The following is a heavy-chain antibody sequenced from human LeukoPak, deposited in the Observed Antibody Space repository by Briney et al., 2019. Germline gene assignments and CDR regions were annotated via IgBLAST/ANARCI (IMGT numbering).Heavy chain of an antibody. J-gene: IGHJ4*02. CDR1: GFTFSSYG. CDR3: AKERYGDYPDY. D-gene: IGHD4-17*01. Sequence: GGSLRLSCAASGFTFSSYGMHWVRQAPGKGLEWVAVIWYDGSNKYYADSVKGRFTISRDNSKNTLYLQMNSLRAEDTAVYYCAKERYGDYPDYWGQGTLVTVSS. CDR2: IWYDGSNK. V-gene: IGHV3-30*02.